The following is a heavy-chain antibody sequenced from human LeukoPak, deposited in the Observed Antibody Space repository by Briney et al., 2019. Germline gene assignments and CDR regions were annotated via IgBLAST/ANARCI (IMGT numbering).Heavy chain of an antibody. CDR2: IYYSGST. CDR3: ARDDPRDYYGMDV. CDR1: GGSISSGGYY. J-gene: IGHJ6*04. V-gene: IGHV4-31*03. Sequence: PSETLSLTCTVSGGSISSGGYYWSWIRQHPGKGLEWIGYIYYSGSTYYNPSLKSRVTISVDTSKNQFSLKLSSGTAADTAVYYCARDDPRDYYGMDVWGKGTTVTVSS.